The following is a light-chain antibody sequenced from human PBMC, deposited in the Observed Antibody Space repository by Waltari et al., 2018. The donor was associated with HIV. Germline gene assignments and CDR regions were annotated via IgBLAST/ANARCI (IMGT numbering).Light chain of an antibody. CDR3: CSDAGNGVLVS. CDR1: SRDIGGYTL. J-gene: IGLJ2*01. CDR2: EAK. Sequence: QSALTQPASVSGSPGHSITISCTGSSRDIGGYTLVSWYQQHPGKDPKLIIDEAKNRTSGMSDRYSGFRSGKMASLTSSGLQAEDEADYYCCSDAGNGVLVSFGGGTKVTV. V-gene: IGLV2-23*01.